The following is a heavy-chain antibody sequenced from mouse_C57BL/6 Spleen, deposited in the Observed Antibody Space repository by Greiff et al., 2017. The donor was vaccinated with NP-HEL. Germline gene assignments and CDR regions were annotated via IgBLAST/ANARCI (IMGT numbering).Heavy chain of an antibody. CDR2: IDPSDSYT. CDR3: ARSAYDGYSSY. CDR1: GYTFTSYW. J-gene: IGHJ3*01. D-gene: IGHD2-3*01. Sequence: VQLQQPGAELVKPGASVKLSCKASGYTFTSYWMQWVKQRPGQGLEWIGEIDPSDSYTNYNQKFKGKATLTVDTSSSTAYMQLSSLTSEDSAVYYCARSAYDGYSSYWGQGTLVTVSA. V-gene: IGHV1-50*01.